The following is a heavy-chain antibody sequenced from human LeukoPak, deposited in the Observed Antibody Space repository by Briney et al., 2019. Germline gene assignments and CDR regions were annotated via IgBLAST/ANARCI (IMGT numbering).Heavy chain of an antibody. V-gene: IGHV4-39*01. CDR2: IFYSGTT. J-gene: IGHJ3*02. D-gene: IGHD3-3*01. CDR1: GASVSSSSYF. Sequence: PSETLSLTCLVSGASVSSSSYFWGWIRQPPGKGLEWIGSIFYSGTTYYNPSLKSRVPKSVDTSKNQFSLKLSSVTAADTAVYYCARRRITIFGVVYDAFDIWGQGTMVTVSS. CDR3: ARRRITIFGVVYDAFDI.